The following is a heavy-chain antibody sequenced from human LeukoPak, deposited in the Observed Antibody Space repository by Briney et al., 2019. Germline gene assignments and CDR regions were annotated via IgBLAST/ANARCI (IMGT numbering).Heavy chain of an antibody. J-gene: IGHJ6*03. D-gene: IGHD6-13*01. CDR2: IIPIFGTA. CDR3: ARDKDYSSSWQTYYYYYMDV. CDR1: GGTFSSYA. V-gene: IGHV1-69*13. Sequence: SVKVSCKASGGTFSSYAISWVRQAPGQGLEWMGGIIPIFGTANYAQKFQGRVTITADESTSTAYMELSRLRSDDTAVYYCARDKDYSSSWQTYYYYYMDVWGKGTTVTVSS.